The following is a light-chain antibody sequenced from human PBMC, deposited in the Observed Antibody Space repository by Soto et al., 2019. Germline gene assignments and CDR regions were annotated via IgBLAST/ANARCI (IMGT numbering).Light chain of an antibody. CDR3: QQYNSFWT. J-gene: IGKJ1*01. Sequence: DIQMNQSPSTLSASVGDRVTITCRASQSISSWLAWYQQKPGKAPKLLIYKASSLESGVPSRFSGSGSGTDFTLTISSLQPDDFATYDCQQYNSFWTFGQGTKVEIK. V-gene: IGKV1-5*03. CDR1: QSISSW. CDR2: KAS.